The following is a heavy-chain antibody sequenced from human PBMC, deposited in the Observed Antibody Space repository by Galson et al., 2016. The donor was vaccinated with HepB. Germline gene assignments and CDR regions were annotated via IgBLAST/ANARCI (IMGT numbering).Heavy chain of an antibody. CDR3: ASDQKPRGFDY. CDR1: GMTFSDSY. Sequence: LRLSCAASGMTFSDSYMSWIRQPPGRGLEWVAYISSASATISYADSVRGRFTISRDNRRSLLFLEMNSLRAEDTALYYCASDQKPRGFDYWGQGTLVTVSS. D-gene: IGHD3-10*01. CDR2: ISSASATI. J-gene: IGHJ4*02. V-gene: IGHV3-11*01.